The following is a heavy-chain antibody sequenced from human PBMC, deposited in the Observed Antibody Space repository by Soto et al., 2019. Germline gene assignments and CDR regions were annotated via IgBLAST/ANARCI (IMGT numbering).Heavy chain of an antibody. D-gene: IGHD2-21*02. V-gene: IGHV1-18*01. CDR2: ISAYNGNT. CDR3: ASEYCCGDCYSAARYGMDV. Sequence: ASVKVSCKASGYTFTSYGLNWVRQAPGQGLDWMGWISAYNGNTNYAQKFQGRVTMTTDTSTSTAYMELRSLRSDDTAVYYCASEYCCGDCYSAARYGMDVWGQRTTVTGSS. CDR1: GYTFTSYG. J-gene: IGHJ6*02.